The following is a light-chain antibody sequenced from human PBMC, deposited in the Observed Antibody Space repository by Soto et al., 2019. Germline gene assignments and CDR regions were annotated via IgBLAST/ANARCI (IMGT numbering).Light chain of an antibody. J-gene: IGKJ1*01. Sequence: EIVLTHSPGTLSSSPGERATLSCRASQSLSNNYLAWYQQKPGQAPRLVIYGASSRATGIPDRFSASGSGTDFTLTISRLEPEDFAVYFCQQYSSSPVTFGQGTKVDIK. CDR2: GAS. CDR3: QQYSSSPVT. V-gene: IGKV3-20*01. CDR1: QSLSNNY.